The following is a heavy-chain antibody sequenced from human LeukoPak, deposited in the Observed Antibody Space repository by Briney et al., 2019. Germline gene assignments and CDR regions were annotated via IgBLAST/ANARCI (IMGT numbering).Heavy chain of an antibody. CDR3: ARLSGSITIFGVAVDY. CDR2: IKQDGSEK. J-gene: IGHJ4*02. Sequence: PGGSLRLSCAASGFTFSSYWMSWVRQAPGKGLEWVANIKQDGSEKYYVDSVKGRFTISRDNAKNSLYLQMNSLRAEDTAVYYCARLSGSITIFGVAVDYWGQGTLVTVSS. V-gene: IGHV3-7*01. D-gene: IGHD3-3*01. CDR1: GFTFSSYW.